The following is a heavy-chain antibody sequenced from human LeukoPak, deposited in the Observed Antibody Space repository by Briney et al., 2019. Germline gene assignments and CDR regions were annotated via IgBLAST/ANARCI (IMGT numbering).Heavy chain of an antibody. CDR1: GFTVSNNY. CDR2: ISGSGGST. Sequence: GGSLRLSCATSGFTVSNNYMSWVRQAPGKGLEWVSAISGSGGSTYYADSVKGRFTISRDNSKNTLYLQMNSLRAEDTAVYYCAKGVRGVPNDAFDIWGQGTMVTVSS. D-gene: IGHD3-10*01. J-gene: IGHJ3*02. CDR3: AKGVRGVPNDAFDI. V-gene: IGHV3-23*01.